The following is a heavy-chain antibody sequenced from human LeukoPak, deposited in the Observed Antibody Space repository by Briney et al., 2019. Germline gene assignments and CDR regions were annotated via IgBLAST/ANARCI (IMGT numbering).Heavy chain of an antibody. CDR2: ISYDGSNK. Sequence: PGGSLRLSCAASGFTFSSYGMHWVRQAPGKGLEWVAVISYDGSNKYYADSVKGRFTISRDNSKNTLYLQMNSLRAEDTAVYYCAPSHSGWFDYWGQGTLVTVSS. V-gene: IGHV3-30*03. CDR1: GFTFSSYG. D-gene: IGHD6-19*01. CDR3: APSHSGWFDY. J-gene: IGHJ4*02.